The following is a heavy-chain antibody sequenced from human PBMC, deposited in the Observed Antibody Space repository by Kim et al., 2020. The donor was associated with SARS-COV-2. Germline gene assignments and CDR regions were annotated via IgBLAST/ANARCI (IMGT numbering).Heavy chain of an antibody. Sequence: GGSLRLSCAASGFTFSSYGMHWVRQAPGKGLEWVAVISYDGSNKYYADSVKGRFTISRDNSKNTLYLQMNSLRAEDTALYYCAKVVDSSDYYPDNWSQGTRVTVSS. CDR3: AKVVDSSDYYPDN. V-gene: IGHV3-30*18. CDR2: ISYDGSNK. J-gene: IGHJ4*02. D-gene: IGHD3-22*01. CDR1: GFTFSSYG.